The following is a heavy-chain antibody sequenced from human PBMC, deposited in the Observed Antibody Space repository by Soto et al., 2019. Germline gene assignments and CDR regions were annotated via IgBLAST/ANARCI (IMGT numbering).Heavy chain of an antibody. CDR3: AVDRSSGNAYGMDV. CDR1: GFTFTSSA. V-gene: IGHV1-58*01. Sequence: QMQLVQSGPEVKKPGTSVKVSCKASGFTFTSSAVQWVRQARGQRLEWIGWIVVGSGNTNYAQKFQERVTITRDMSTSTAYMELSSLRSEDKAVYYCAVDRSSGNAYGMDVWGQGTTVTVSS. J-gene: IGHJ6*02. CDR2: IVVGSGNT. D-gene: IGHD3-22*01.